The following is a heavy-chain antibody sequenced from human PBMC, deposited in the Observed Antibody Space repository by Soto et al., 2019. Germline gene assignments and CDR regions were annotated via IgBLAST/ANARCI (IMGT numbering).Heavy chain of an antibody. Sequence: SETLSLTCTVSGGSISSYYWSWIRQPPGKGLEWIGYISYSGSTNYNPSLKSRVTMSVDTSKSQFSLKLYSVTAADTAVYYCATQDSRRRXFDPWGQGTLVTVSS. CDR3: ATQDSRRRXFDP. J-gene: IGHJ5*02. CDR1: GGSISSYY. CDR2: ISYSGST. V-gene: IGHV4-59*08.